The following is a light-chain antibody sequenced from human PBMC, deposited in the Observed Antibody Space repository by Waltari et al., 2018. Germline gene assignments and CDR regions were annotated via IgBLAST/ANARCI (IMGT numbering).Light chain of an antibody. CDR1: QSVSSY. V-gene: IGKV3-11*01. J-gene: IGKJ5*01. CDR2: AAS. Sequence: EIVLTQSPATLSLSPGEGATLSCRASQSVSSYLALYQQKPGQAPRLLIYAASNSATGIPARFSGSGSGTDFTLTISSLAPEDFAVYYCQQRSSWPITFGQGTRLEIK. CDR3: QQRSSWPIT.